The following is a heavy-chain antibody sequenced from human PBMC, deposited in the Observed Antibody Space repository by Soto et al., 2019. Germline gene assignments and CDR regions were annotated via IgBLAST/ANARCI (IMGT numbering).Heavy chain of an antibody. D-gene: IGHD3-9*01. J-gene: IGHJ4*02. V-gene: IGHV2-5*02. CDR1: GFSLSTSEVG. CDR2: IYWDDDK. Sequence: QITLKESGPTLVKPTQPLTLTCTFSGFSLSTSEVGVGWIRQPPGKALEWLALIYWDDDKRYSPSLKSRLTITKDTSKNHVVLTMTNMDPVDTATDYCAHRFDWYYFDYWGQGTLVTVSS. CDR3: AHRFDWYYFDY.